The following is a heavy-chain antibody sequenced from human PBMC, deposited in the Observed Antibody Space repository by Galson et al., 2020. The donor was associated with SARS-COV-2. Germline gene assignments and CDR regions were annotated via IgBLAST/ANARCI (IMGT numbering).Heavy chain of an antibody. J-gene: IGHJ6*02. D-gene: IGHD3-10*02. CDR1: GFTFSSYA. V-gene: IGHV3-30-3*01. CDR2: IANDEINK. Sequence: GGSLRLSCAASGFTFSSYAVHWVRQAPGKGLEWVAVIANDEINKYNADSVKGRFSISRDNSKNTLYLQMNSLRAEDTAVYYCAGEITMLYGMDVWGQGTTVTVSS. CDR3: AGEITMLYGMDV.